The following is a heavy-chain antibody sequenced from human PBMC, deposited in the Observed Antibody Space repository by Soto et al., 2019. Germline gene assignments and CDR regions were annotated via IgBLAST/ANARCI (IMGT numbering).Heavy chain of an antibody. CDR1: GFTFSTYA. J-gene: IGHJ3*02. Sequence: EVQLLESGGGLVQPGGSLRLSCADSGFTFSTYALSWVRQAPGKGLEWVSAINERGGSTYYADSVKGRFTISRDNSKSTLYLQMNSLRAEDTALYYCAKDKSGTTAFDIWGQGTMVTVSS. CDR3: AKDKSGTTAFDI. D-gene: IGHD1-1*01. CDR2: INERGGST. V-gene: IGHV3-23*01.